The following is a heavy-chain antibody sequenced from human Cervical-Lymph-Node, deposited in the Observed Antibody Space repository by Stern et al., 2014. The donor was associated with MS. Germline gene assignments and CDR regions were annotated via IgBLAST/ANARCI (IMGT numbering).Heavy chain of an antibody. J-gene: IGHJ6*02. Sequence: QVQLVQSGAEVKKPGSSVKVSCKASGGTFNNYAISWVRQAPGQGLEWMGGLIIIFDAADYAQKVQGRVTITADESTSTAYMELASLRSEDTAVYYGARDRVRRFLERSSYSYFAMDVWGQGTTVTVS. CDR2: LIIIFDAA. CDR3: ARDRVRRFLERSSYSYFAMDV. V-gene: IGHV1-69*01. D-gene: IGHD3-3*01. CDR1: GGTFNNYA.